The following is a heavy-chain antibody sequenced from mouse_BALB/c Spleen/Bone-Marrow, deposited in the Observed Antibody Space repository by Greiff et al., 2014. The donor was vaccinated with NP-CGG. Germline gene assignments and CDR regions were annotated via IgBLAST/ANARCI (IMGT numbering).Heavy chain of an antibody. Sequence: VQLQQSGAELVMPGASVKMSCKASGYTFTDYWMHWVKQRPGQGLEWIGAIDTSDSYTSYNQKFKGKATLTVDESSSTAYMQLSSLTSEDSALYYCAFYYGNYGDYWGQGTTLTVSS. CDR3: AFYYGNYGDY. CDR2: IDTSDSYT. V-gene: IGHV1-69*01. J-gene: IGHJ2*01. CDR1: GYTFTDYW. D-gene: IGHD2-1*01.